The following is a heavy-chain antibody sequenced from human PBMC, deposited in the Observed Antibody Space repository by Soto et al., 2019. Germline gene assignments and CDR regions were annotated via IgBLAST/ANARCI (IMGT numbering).Heavy chain of an antibody. D-gene: IGHD3-3*01. CDR3: ARVANHPYYDFWSGYFDY. J-gene: IGHJ4*02. CDR2: ISSSGNTI. Sequence: QVQLVESGGGLVKPGGSLRLSCAASGFTFSDYYMNWIRQAPGKGLEWVSYISSSGNTIYYADSVKGRFTISRDNAKNSLYLQMNSLRAEDTAVYYCARVANHPYYDFWSGYFDYWGQGTLVTVSS. CDR1: GFTFSDYY. V-gene: IGHV3-11*01.